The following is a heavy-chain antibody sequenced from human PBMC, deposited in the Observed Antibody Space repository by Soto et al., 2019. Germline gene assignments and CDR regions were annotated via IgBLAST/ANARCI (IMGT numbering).Heavy chain of an antibody. D-gene: IGHD6-6*01. J-gene: IGHJ5*02. Sequence: QVQLQESGPGLVKPSQTLSLTCTVSGGSISSGDYYWSWIRQPPGKGLEWIGYIYYSGSTYYNPSLQSRVTISVDTSKSQLPLELSSVTAADTAVYYCARERPDGARLDPWGQGTLVTASS. CDR2: IYYSGST. CDR1: GGSISSGDYY. V-gene: IGHV4-30-4*01. CDR3: ARERPDGARLDP.